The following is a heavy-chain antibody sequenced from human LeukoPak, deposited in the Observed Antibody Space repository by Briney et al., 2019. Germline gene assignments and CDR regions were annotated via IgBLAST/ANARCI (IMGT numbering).Heavy chain of an antibody. CDR1: GFTFSVYA. CDR3: AKGPQVGSGYYPGY. D-gene: IGHD3-22*01. V-gene: IGHV3-23*01. J-gene: IGHJ4*02. CDR2: ITSSGEAT. Sequence: GGSLRLSCDASGFTFSVYAMSWVRQGTGKGLEWVSSITSSGEATYYADSVRGRFTISRDNSRYTLYLQMNSLTAEDTAVYYCAKGPQVGSGYYPGYWGQGTLVIVSS.